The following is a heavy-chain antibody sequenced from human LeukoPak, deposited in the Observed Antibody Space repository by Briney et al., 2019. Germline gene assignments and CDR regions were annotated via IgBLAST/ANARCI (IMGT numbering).Heavy chain of an antibody. CDR1: GGSISSSSYY. J-gene: IGHJ6*03. D-gene: IGHD6-13*01. V-gene: IGHV4-39*01. Sequence: SETLSLTCTVSGGSISSSSYYWGWIRQPPGKGLEWIGSIYYSGSTYYNPSLKSRVTISVDTSKNQFSLKLSSVTAADTAVYYCARHMRYSSSWYPPYYYYYYMDVWGKGTTVTISS. CDR2: IYYSGST. CDR3: ARHMRYSSSWYPPYYYYYYMDV.